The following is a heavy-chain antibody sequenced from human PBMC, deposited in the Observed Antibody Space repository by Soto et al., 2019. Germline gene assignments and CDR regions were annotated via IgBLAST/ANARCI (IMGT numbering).Heavy chain of an antibody. CDR1: GFTFSSYG. J-gene: IGHJ4*02. D-gene: IGHD3-22*01. CDR3: AKNSRHYYDSSGYWPPFSYYFDY. Sequence: PGGSLRLSCAASGFTFSSYGMHWVRQAPGKGLEWVAVISYDGSNKYYADSVKGRFTISRDNSKNTLYLQMNSLRAEDTAVYYCAKNSRHYYDSSGYWPPFSYYFDYWGQGTLVTVSS. V-gene: IGHV3-30*18. CDR2: ISYDGSNK.